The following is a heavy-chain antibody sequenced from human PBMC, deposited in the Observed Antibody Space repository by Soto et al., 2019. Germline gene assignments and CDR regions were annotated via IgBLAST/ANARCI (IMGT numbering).Heavy chain of an antibody. CDR3: ARATYYDILTGYHRLSNSNWFDP. Sequence: SETLSLTCTVSGGSISSSSYYWGWIRQPPGKGLEWIGSIYYSGSTYYNPSLKSRVTISVDTSKNQFSLKLSSVTAADTAVYYCARATYYDILTGYHRLSNSNWFDPWGQGTLVTVSS. D-gene: IGHD3-9*01. V-gene: IGHV4-39*01. CDR1: GGSISSSSYY. CDR2: IYYSGST. J-gene: IGHJ5*02.